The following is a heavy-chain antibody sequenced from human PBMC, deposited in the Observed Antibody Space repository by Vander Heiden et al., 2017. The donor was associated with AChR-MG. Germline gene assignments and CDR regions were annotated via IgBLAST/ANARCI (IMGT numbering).Heavy chain of an antibody. J-gene: IGHJ4*02. CDR2: IIPILGIA. D-gene: IGHD3-22*01. CDR3: ARVPDYYDSSGNFDY. Sequence: QVQLVQSGAEVKKPGSSVKVSCKASGGTFSSYAISWVRQAPGQGVGWMGRIIPILGIANYAQKFQGRVTITADKSTSTAYMELSSLRCEDTAVYYCARVPDYYDSSGNFDYWGQGTLVTVSS. CDR1: GGTFSSYA. V-gene: IGHV1-69*04.